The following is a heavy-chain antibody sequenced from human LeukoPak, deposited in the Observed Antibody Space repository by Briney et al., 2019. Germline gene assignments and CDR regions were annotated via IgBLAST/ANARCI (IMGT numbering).Heavy chain of an antibody. D-gene: IGHD5-12*01. Sequence: SETLSLTCTVSGGSISSGSYYWSWIRQPAGKGLEWIGRIYTSGSTNYNPSLKSRVTISVDTSKNQFSLKLSSVTAADTAVYYCARVSKWLRFNWFDPWGQGTLVTVSS. CDR2: IYTSGST. CDR3: ARVSKWLRFNWFDP. J-gene: IGHJ5*02. V-gene: IGHV4-61*02. CDR1: GGSISSGSYY.